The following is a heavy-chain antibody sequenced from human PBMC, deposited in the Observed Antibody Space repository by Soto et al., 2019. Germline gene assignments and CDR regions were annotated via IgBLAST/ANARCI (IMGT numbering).Heavy chain of an antibody. CDR2: ISSSSSYI. J-gene: IGHJ5*02. V-gene: IGHV3-21*01. Sequence: GGSLRLSCAASGFTFSSYSMNWVRQAPGKGLEWVSSISSSSSYIYYADSVKGRFTISRDNAKNSLYMQMNSLRAEDTAVYYCARVQYSSGWYNWFDPWGQGTLVTVSS. CDR3: ARVQYSSGWYNWFDP. D-gene: IGHD6-19*01. CDR1: GFTFSSYS.